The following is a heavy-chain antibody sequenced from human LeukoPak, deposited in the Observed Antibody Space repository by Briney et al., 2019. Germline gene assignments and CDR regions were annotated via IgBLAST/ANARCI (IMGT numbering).Heavy chain of an antibody. Sequence: GGSLRLSCAASRFTFNSYAMSWVRQAPGKGLEWVSVIGGSNGITFYVGSVKGRFTISRDNSKDTLYLQMNSLRAKDTAVYYCARNENSGWGYFDYWGQGTLVTVSS. CDR3: ARNENSGWGYFDY. CDR1: RFTFNSYA. D-gene: IGHD5-12*01. V-gene: IGHV3-23*01. CDR2: IGGSNGIT. J-gene: IGHJ4*02.